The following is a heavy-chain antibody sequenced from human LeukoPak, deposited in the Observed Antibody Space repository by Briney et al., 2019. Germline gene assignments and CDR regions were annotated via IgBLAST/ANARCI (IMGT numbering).Heavy chain of an antibody. V-gene: IGHV4-34*01. CDR1: GGSLSGYY. CDR2: INHSGST. CDR3: ARRRWSSSSVIGY. J-gene: IGHJ4*02. Sequence: SETLSLTCGVTGGSLSGYYWIWVRQTPTRELEWIGEINHSGSTNYNPSLKSRVTISVDTAKNQFYLSLTSLTAADTAVYYCARRRWSSSSVIGYWGRGTRVTVSP. D-gene: IGHD6-6*01.